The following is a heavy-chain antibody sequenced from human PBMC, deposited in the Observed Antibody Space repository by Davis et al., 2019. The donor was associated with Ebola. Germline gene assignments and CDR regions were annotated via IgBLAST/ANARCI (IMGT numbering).Heavy chain of an antibody. D-gene: IGHD3-22*01. J-gene: IGHJ3*02. CDR3: ARDHYDSSGYGFDI. V-gene: IGHV3-48*02. Sequence: GGSLRLSCAVSGGSISSSNWWSWVRQPPGKGLEWVSYISSSSSTIYYADSVKGRFTISRDNAKNSLYLQMNSLRDEDTAVYYCARDHYDSSGYGFDIWGQGTMVTVSS. CDR2: ISSSSSTI. CDR1: GGSISSSN.